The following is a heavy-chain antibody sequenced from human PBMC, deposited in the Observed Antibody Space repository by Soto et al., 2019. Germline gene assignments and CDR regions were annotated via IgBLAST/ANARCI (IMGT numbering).Heavy chain of an antibody. J-gene: IGHJ4*02. V-gene: IGHV4-39*01. D-gene: IGHD3-16*01. CDR1: GGSISSNSYY. CDR3: ARYAAYDSVWGNSDGNDY. CDR2: IYYSGAT. Sequence: LSLTCTVSGGSISSNSYYWDWIRQPPGKGLEWIGSIYYSGATYYNPSLQSRVTISVDTSKNQFSLHLSSVTAADTAVYYCARYAAYDSVWGNSDGNDYWGQGTLVTVSS.